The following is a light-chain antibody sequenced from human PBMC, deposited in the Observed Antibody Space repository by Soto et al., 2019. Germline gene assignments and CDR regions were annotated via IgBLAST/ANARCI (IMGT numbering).Light chain of an antibody. CDR2: KAP. Sequence: DIQMTQSPSTLSASVGDRVTITCRASQSISTWLAWYQQRAGKAPKVLIYKAPNLESGVPSRFSGSGSGTDFTLTLSSLQPDDFAACSRQQDDSYSWAFRQGTKVEIK. CDR3: QQDDSYSWA. V-gene: IGKV1-5*03. CDR1: QSISTW. J-gene: IGKJ1*01.